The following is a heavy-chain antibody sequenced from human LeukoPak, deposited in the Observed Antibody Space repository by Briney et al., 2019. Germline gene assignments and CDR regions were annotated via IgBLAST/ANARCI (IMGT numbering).Heavy chain of an antibody. CDR3: ASTANYDSSGYYYVPHAFDI. V-gene: IGHV1-18*01. D-gene: IGHD3-22*01. J-gene: IGHJ3*02. CDR1: GYTFTSYG. CDR2: ISAYNGNT. Sequence: ASVKVSCKASGYTFTSYGISWVRQAPGQGLELMGWISAYNGNTNYAQKLQGRVTMTTDTSTSTAYMELRSLRSDDTAVYYCASTANYDSSGYYYVPHAFDIWGQGTMVTVSS.